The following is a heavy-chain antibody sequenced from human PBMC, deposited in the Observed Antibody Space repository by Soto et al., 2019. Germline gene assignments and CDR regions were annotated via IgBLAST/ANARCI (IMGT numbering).Heavy chain of an antibody. CDR2: ISAYNGNT. J-gene: IGHJ3*02. V-gene: IGHV1-18*01. Sequence: GASVKVSCKASGYTFTSYGISWVRQAPGQGLEWMGWISAYNGNTNYAQKLQGRVTMTTDTSTSTAYMELRSLRSDDTAVYYCARDNPVVITFGGGVAFDIWGQGTMVTVSS. CDR3: ARDNPVVITFGGGVAFDI. D-gene: IGHD3-16*01. CDR1: GYTFTSYG.